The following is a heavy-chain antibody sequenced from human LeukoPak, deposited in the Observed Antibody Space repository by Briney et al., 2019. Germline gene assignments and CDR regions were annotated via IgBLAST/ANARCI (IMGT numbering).Heavy chain of an antibody. CDR3: ARHSNNGRFNPFDY. CDR1: GGSISSSSYY. Sequence: SETLSLTCTVSGGSISSSSYYWGWIRQPPGKGLKWIGSIYYSGSTNYNPSLRSRVAISVDTSKNQFSLKLSSVTAADTAVYLCARHSNNGRFNPFDYWGQGTPVTVSS. J-gene: IGHJ4*02. D-gene: IGHD2-8*01. CDR2: IYYSGST. V-gene: IGHV4-39*01.